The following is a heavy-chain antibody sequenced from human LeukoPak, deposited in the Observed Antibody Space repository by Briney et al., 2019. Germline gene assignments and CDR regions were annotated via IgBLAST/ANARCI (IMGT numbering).Heavy chain of an antibody. Sequence: SETLSLTCAVYDGPFRGYYWNWIRQPPGKGLEWIGEINHSGSTNYNPSPKSRVTISIDTSKNQFSLKLNSVTAAGRAVYYCARGPGSGSHFAWFDSWGQGIQVTVSS. CDR1: DGPFRGYY. CDR3: ARGPGSGSHFAWFDS. J-gene: IGHJ5*01. V-gene: IGHV4-34*01. CDR2: INHSGST. D-gene: IGHD3-10*01.